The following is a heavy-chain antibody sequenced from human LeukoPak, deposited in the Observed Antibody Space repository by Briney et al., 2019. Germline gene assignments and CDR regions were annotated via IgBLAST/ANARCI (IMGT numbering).Heavy chain of an antibody. CDR1: GGSISSYY. CDR3: ARELWGAFDI. V-gene: IGHV4-59*01. Sequence: SETLSLTCTVSGGSISSYYWSWIRQPPGKGLEWIGYIYYSGSTNYNPSLKSRVTISVDTSKNQFSLKLSSVTAADTAVYYCARELWGAFDIWGQGTMVTVSS. CDR2: IYYSGST. D-gene: IGHD5-18*01. J-gene: IGHJ3*02.